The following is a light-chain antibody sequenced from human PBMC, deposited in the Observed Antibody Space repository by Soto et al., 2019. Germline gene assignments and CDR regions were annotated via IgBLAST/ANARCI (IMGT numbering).Light chain of an antibody. Sequence: QSALTQPASVSGSPGQSITISCTGTSGDVGGYYYVSWYQQLPGKAPKLMISEVSNRPAGVSHRFSCSKSGNTASLTISGLQAEDEDDYYCSSYTAGGTIFGTGTKLTVL. V-gene: IGLV2-14*01. CDR1: SGDVGGYYY. CDR2: EVS. CDR3: SSYTAGGTI. J-gene: IGLJ1*01.